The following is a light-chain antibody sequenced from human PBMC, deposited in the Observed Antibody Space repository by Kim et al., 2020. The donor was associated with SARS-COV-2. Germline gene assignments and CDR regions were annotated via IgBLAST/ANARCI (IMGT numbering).Light chain of an antibody. V-gene: IGLV2-14*03. Sequence: QSALTQPASVSGSPGQSITISCTGTSSDVGGFNYVSWYQQHPGKAPKLMIYDVTNRPSGVSNRFSGSKSGNTASLTISGLQPEDEADYYCCSYTSGTTRVFGGGTQLTVL. CDR3: CSYTSGTTRV. CDR2: DVT. CDR1: SSDVGGFNY. J-gene: IGLJ3*02.